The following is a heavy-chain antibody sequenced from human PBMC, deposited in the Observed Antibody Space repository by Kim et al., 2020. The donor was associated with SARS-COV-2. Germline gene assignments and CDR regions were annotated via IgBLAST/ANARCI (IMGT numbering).Heavy chain of an antibody. Sequence: ASVKVSCKASGYTFTGYYMHWVRQAPGQGLEWMGWINPNSGGTNYAQKFQGWVTMTRDTSISTAYMELSRLRSDDTAVYYCAREHQLRYFDSYYYYGMDVWGQGTTVTVSS. CDR1: GYTFTGYY. J-gene: IGHJ6*02. CDR3: AREHQLRYFDSYYYYGMDV. V-gene: IGHV1-2*04. CDR2: INPNSGGT. D-gene: IGHD3-9*01.